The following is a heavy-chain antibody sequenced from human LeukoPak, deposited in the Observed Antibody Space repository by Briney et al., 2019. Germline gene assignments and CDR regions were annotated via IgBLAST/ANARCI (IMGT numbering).Heavy chain of an antibody. CDR2: IYYSGGT. D-gene: IGHD3-10*01. CDR1: GGSISSSSYY. Sequence: PSETLSLPCTVSGGSISSSSYYWGWIRQPPGKGLEWIGTIYYSGGTYYNPSLKSRVTISVDTSKNQFSLKLSSVTAADTAVYYCARLASGSYRSYFDYWGQGTLVTVSS. V-gene: IGHV4-39*01. J-gene: IGHJ4*02. CDR3: ARLASGSYRSYFDY.